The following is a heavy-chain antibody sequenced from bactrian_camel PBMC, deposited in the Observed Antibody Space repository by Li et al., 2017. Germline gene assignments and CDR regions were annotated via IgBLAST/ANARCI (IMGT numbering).Heavy chain of an antibody. V-gene: IGHV3S31*01. J-gene: IGHJ4*01. D-gene: IGHD5*01. Sequence: DVQLVESGGGSVQSGESLRLSCVSSGHTDNSYCMGWIRQVLGKGREGVALIYSGDHSTYHLDSVKGRFTISLDAAANTLYLQMDSLRPEDTAMYYCAASLGKTYCHAAFFLTRARPNFGQMGQGTQVTVS. CDR2: IYSGDHST. CDR1: GHTDNSYC.